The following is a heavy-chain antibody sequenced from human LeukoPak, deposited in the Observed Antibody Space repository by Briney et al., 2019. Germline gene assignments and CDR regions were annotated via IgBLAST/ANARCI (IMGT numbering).Heavy chain of an antibody. V-gene: IGHV1-3*01. CDR3: ARAGYCSGGSCYQNWFDP. CDR2: INAGNGNT. D-gene: IGHD2-15*01. CDR1: GYTFTSYD. Sequence: GASVKVSCKASGYTFTSYDINWVRQAPGQRLEWMGWINAGNGNTKYSQKFQGRVTITRDTSASTAYMELSSLRSEDTAVYYCARAGYCSGGSCYQNWFDPWGQGTLVTVSS. J-gene: IGHJ5*02.